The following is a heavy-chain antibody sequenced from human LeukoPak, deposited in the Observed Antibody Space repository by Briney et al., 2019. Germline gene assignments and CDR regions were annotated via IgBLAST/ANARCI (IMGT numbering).Heavy chain of an antibody. D-gene: IGHD2-2*03. Sequence: SGGSLRLSCEASGFTFTNHAMGWVRPAPGKGLGWGSAISGSGARTSYADSVKGRFTIPRDNSKNTLYLQVNRLRAEDTVVYYCVKGWMVRYYFDYWGHGALCTASS. CDR3: VKGWMVRYYFDY. J-gene: IGHJ4*01. V-gene: IGHV3-23*01. CDR2: ISGSGART. CDR1: GFTFTNHA.